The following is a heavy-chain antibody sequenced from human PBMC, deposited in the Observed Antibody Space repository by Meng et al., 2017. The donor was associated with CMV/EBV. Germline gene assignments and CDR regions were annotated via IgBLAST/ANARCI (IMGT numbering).Heavy chain of an antibody. CDR1: GGSISSYY. CDR2: IYTSGST. CDR3: ARGGLYYYDSSGHFDY. J-gene: IGHJ4*02. D-gene: IGHD3-22*01. V-gene: IGHV4-4*07. Sequence: VQLEESGPGLVNPSETLSLPFTVSGGSISSYYWSWIRQPAGKGLEWIGRIYTSGSTNYNPSLKSRVTMSVDTSKNQFSLKLSSVTAADTAVYYCARGGLYYYDSSGHFDYWGQGTLVTVSS.